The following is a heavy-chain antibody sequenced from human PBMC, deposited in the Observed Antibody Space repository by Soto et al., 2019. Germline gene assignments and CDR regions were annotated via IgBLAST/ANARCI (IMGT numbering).Heavy chain of an antibody. V-gene: IGHV3-73*02. J-gene: IGHJ1*01. CDR2: IRSKANSYAT. CDR1: GFTFSGSA. Sequence: EVQLVESGGGLVQPGGSLKLSCVASGFTFSGSAMHWVRQASGKGLEWVGRIRSKANSYATAYAASVKGRFTISRDDSKYTADLQINSLKTEATAVYYCNTLSGGNSQHWGQGTLVIVSS. D-gene: IGHD2-21*02. CDR3: NTLSGGNSQH.